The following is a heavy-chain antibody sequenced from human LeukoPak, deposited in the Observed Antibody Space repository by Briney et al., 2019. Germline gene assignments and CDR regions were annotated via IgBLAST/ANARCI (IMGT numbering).Heavy chain of an antibody. V-gene: IGHV4-59*12. J-gene: IGHJ4*02. CDR3: ARSGSGYLRYYFDY. Sequence: SETLSLTCTVSGGSISPYYWSWIRQPPGKGLEWIGYIYHSGSTYYNPSLKSRVTISVDTSKNQFSLKLRSVTAADTAVYYCARSGSGYLRYYFDYWGQGTLVTVSS. D-gene: IGHD5-12*01. CDR1: GGSISPYY. CDR2: IYHSGST.